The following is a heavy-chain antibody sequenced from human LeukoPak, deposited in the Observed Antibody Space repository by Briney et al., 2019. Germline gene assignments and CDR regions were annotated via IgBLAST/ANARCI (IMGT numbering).Heavy chain of an antibody. CDR2: INPNSGGT. Sequence: ASVKVSCKASGYTFTGYYMHWVRQAPGQGLEWMGWINPNSGGTNYAQKFQGRVTMTRDTSISTAYMELSRLRSDDTAVYYCARDGGYSSSTIDYWGQGTLVTVSS. J-gene: IGHJ4*02. CDR3: ARDGGYSSSTIDY. D-gene: IGHD6-6*01. V-gene: IGHV1-2*02. CDR1: GYTFTGYY.